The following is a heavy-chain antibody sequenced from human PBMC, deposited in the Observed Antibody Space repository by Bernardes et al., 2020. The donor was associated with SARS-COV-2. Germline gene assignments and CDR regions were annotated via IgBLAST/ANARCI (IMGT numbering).Heavy chain of an antibody. V-gene: IGHV1-2*04. CDR3: ATSGKSGEDFFDF. Sequence: ASVKASCKASGYTFTAYYMNWVRQAPGQGLEWMGWINPNTGGTNYAQKFQGWVTMTRDTSMSTAYMELTRLASDDTAVYYCATSGKSGEDFFDFWGQGTLVTVSS. CDR1: GYTFTAYY. CDR2: INPNTGGT. D-gene: IGHD3-10*01. J-gene: IGHJ4*02.